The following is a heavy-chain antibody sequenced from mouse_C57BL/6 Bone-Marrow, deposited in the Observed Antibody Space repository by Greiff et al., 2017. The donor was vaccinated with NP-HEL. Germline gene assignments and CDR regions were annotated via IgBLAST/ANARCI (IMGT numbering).Heavy chain of an antibody. Sequence: EVQLQQSGPELVKPGASVKISCKASGYTFTDYYMNWVQQSPGKSLEWIGDINPNNGGTSYNQKFKGKATLTVDKSSSTAYMEIRSLTAEDSAGYDCAGGSPYYFDYWGQGTTLTVSS. D-gene: IGHD1-1*01. CDR3: AGGSPYYFDY. J-gene: IGHJ2*01. CDR2: INPNNGGT. V-gene: IGHV1-26*01. CDR1: GYTFTDYY.